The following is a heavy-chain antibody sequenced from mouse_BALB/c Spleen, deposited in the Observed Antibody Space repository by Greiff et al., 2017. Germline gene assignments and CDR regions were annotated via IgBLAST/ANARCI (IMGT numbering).Heavy chain of an antibody. CDR3: AREENDGYSWFAY. CDR1: GYNFTSYW. Sequence: VKLQQPGAELVKPGTSVKLSCKASGYNFTSYWINWVKLRPGQGLEWIGDIYPGSGSTNYNEKFKSKATLTVDTSSSTAYMQLSSLASEDSALYYCAREENDGYSWFAYWGQGTLVTVSA. V-gene: IGHV1-55*01. CDR2: IYPGSGST. D-gene: IGHD2-3*01. J-gene: IGHJ3*01.